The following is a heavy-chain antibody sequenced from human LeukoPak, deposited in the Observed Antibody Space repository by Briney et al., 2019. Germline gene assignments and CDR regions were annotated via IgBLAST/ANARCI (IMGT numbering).Heavy chain of an antibody. V-gene: IGHV3-23*01. Sequence: GGSLRLSCAASGFIFSSYGMSWVRQAPGKGLEWVSGISGGGGSTYYADPVKGRFTISRDNSRNTVYLQMNSLRVDDTAVYYCARRNPTSGGATWDYWGQGTLVTVSS. CDR3: ARRNPTSGGATWDY. CDR2: ISGGGGST. J-gene: IGHJ4*02. D-gene: IGHD1-14*01. CDR1: GFIFSSYG.